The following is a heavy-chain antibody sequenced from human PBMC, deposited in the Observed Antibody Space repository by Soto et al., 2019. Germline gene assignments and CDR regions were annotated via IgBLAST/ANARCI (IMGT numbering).Heavy chain of an antibody. D-gene: IGHD4-4*01. CDR2: ISFNGGDT. CDR3: VKDGAVTFSGWFFDY. J-gene: IGHJ4*02. CDR1: GFPFSRFA. V-gene: IGHV3-64D*06. Sequence: GSLRLSCSASGFPFSRFAIHWVRQAPGKGLVYVSGISFNGGDTYHADSVKGRFSISRDNSKNTVYLQMSSLRAEDTAVYYCVKDGAVTFSGWFFDYWGQGTPVTVSS.